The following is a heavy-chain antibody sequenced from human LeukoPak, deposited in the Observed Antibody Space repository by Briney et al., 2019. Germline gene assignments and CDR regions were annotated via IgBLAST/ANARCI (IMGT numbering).Heavy chain of an antibody. J-gene: IGHJ4*02. V-gene: IGHV4-34*01. CDR3: ARRRLGYYFYY. Sequence: SETLSLTCGVYGGSFRGYYWSWIRQPPGKGLEWIREINPRRSTHYKPSHNSRVTLPAPTSQNQFSLTLSSLTAADTAVYYCARRRLGYYFYYWGQGTLVPVSS. CDR2: INPRRST. D-gene: IGHD5-24*01. CDR1: GGSFRGYY.